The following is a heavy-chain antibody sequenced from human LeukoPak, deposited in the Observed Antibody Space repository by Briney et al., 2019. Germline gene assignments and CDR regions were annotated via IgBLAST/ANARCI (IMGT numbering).Heavy chain of an antibody. Sequence: GGSLRLSCTTSGFTFSNYYMNWVRQAPGKGLEWVSAISGSGGSTYYADSVKGRFTISRDNSKNTLYLQMNSLRAEDTAVYYCAKDLSATYYDFWSAYSSFDYWGQGTLVTVSS. CDR3: AKDLSATYYDFWSAYSSFDY. V-gene: IGHV3-23*01. D-gene: IGHD3-3*01. CDR1: GFTFSNYY. J-gene: IGHJ4*02. CDR2: ISGSGGST.